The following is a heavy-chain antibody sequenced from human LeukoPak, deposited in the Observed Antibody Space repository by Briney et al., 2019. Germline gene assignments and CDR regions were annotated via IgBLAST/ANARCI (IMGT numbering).Heavy chain of an antibody. CDR1: GGSISSYY. V-gene: IGHV4-4*07. Sequence: SETLSLTCTVSGGSISSYYWSWIRQPAGKGLEWIGRIYTSGSTNYNPSLKSRVTISVDTSKNQFSLKLSSVTAADTAIYYCARVGRLRYFDWLFWYFDLWGRGTLVTVSS. D-gene: IGHD3-9*01. CDR2: IYTSGST. J-gene: IGHJ2*01. CDR3: ARVGRLRYFDWLFWYFDL.